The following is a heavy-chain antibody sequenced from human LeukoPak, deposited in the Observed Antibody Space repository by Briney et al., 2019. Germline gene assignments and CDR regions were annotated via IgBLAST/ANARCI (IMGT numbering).Heavy chain of an antibody. D-gene: IGHD3-22*01. CDR3: ARHRASLRDSSFDY. J-gene: IGHJ4*02. CDR2: IYYSGST. V-gene: IGHV4-39*01. CDR1: GGSISSSSYY. Sequence: SETLSLTCTVSGGSISSSSYYWGWIRQPPGKGLEWIGSIYYSGSTYYNPSLKSRVTISVDTSKNQFSLKLSSVTAADTAVYYCARHRASLRDSSFDYWGQGTLVTVSS.